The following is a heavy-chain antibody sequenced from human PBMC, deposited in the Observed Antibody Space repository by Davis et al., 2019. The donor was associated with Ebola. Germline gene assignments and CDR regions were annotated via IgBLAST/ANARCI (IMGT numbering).Heavy chain of an antibody. CDR3: ARGSGIAARPDLTGYYGMDV. CDR2: IIPIFGTA. D-gene: IGHD6-6*01. V-gene: IGHV1-69*06. Sequence: SVKVSCKASGYTFTSYGISWVRQAPGQGLEWMGGIIPIFGTANYAQKFQGRVTITADKSTSTAYMELSSLRSEDTAVYYCARGSGIAARPDLTGYYGMDVWGQGTTVTVSS. CDR1: GYTFTSYG. J-gene: IGHJ6*02.